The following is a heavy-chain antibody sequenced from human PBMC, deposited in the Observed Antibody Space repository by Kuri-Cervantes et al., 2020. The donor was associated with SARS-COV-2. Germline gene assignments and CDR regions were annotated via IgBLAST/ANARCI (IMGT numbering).Heavy chain of an antibody. V-gene: IGHV4-34*01. CDR1: GESFSGYY. CDR3: ARGLAVAGEGSFDY. Sequence: GSLRLSCAVYGESFSGYYWSWIRQPPGKGLEWIGEINHSGSTNYNPSLKSRVTISVDTSKNQFSLKLSSVTAADTAVYYCARGLAVAGEGSFDYWGQGTLVTVSS. CDR2: INHSGST. D-gene: IGHD6-19*01. J-gene: IGHJ4*02.